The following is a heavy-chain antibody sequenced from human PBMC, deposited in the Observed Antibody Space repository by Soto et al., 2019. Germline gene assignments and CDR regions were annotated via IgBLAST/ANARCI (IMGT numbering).Heavy chain of an antibody. V-gene: IGHV4-61*01. D-gene: IGHD5-18*01. Sequence: QVQLQESGPGLVKPSETLSLTCTVSGGSVSSGSYYWSWIRQPPGKGLEWIGYIYYSGSTNYNPSLPTRVPIAVDTSQKQFPXKLSSVTAADTAVYYCARDYGYSYEAYYYYYGMDVWGQGTTVTVSS. CDR2: IYYSGST. CDR3: ARDYGYSYEAYYYYYGMDV. CDR1: GGSVSSGSYY. J-gene: IGHJ6*02.